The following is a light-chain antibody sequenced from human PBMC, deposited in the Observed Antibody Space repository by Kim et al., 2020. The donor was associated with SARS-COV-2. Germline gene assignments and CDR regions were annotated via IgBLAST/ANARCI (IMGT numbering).Light chain of an antibody. V-gene: IGLV2-8*01. J-gene: IGLJ3*02. CDR2: EVS. CDR3: SSYAGSNNWV. Sequence: QSALTQPPSASGSPGQSVTISCTGTSSDVGGYNYVSWYQQHPGNAPKLMIYEVSKRPSGVPDRFSGSKSGNTASLTVSGLQAEDEADYYCSSYAGSNNWVFGGGTQLTVL. CDR1: SSDVGGYNY.